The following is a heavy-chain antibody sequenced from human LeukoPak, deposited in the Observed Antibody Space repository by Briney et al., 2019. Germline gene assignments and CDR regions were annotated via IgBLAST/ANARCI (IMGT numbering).Heavy chain of an antibody. CDR1: GGTFSSYA. J-gene: IGHJ6*03. Sequence: SVKVSCKASGGTFSSYAISWVRQAPGQGLEWVGRIIPMFGTANYAQKFQGRVTITADKSTSTAYMELSSLRPEDTAVYYCARGNYDFWSGYGPNYYMDVWGKGTTVIVSS. D-gene: IGHD3-3*01. V-gene: IGHV1-69*06. CDR3: ARGNYDFWSGYGPNYYMDV. CDR2: IIPMFGTA.